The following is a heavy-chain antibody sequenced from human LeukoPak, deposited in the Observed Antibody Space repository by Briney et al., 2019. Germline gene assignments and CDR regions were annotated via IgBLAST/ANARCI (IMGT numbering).Heavy chain of an antibody. CDR1: GFTFDDYG. CDR2: INWSGSNT. D-gene: IGHD6-19*01. Sequence: PAGSLRLSCAASGFTFDDYGMSWVRQAPGRGLEWVSGINWSGSNTGYADSVKGQFTISRDNAKNSLYLQMNSLRAEDTALYYCARDLGGWPPSYYFDYWGQGTLVTVSS. CDR3: ARDLGGWPPSYYFDY. V-gene: IGHV3-20*04. J-gene: IGHJ4*02.